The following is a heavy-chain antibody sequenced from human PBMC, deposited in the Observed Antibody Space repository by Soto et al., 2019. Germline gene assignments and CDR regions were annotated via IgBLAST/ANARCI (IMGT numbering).Heavy chain of an antibody. D-gene: IGHD6-13*01. V-gene: IGHV5-51*01. J-gene: IGHJ5*02. CDR1: GYSFTSYW. CDR2: IYPGDSDT. CDR3: ARQIAGIAAAELNWFDP. Sequence: GESLKISCKGSGYSFTSYWIGWVRQMPGKGLEWMGIIYPGDSDTRYSPSFQGQVTISADKSISTAYLQWSSLKASDTAMYYCARQIAGIAAAELNWFDPWGQGTLVTVSS.